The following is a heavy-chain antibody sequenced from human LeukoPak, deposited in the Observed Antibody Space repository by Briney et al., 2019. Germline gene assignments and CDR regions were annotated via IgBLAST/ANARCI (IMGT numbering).Heavy chain of an antibody. J-gene: IGHJ4*02. V-gene: IGHV3-7*01. D-gene: IGHD2-21*02. CDR1: GFTFITYW. Sequence: PGGSLRLSCAPSGFTFITYWMGWACQAPGKGLEWLANINQGGSEKYYVDSVKGRFTISRDNAKNSLFLQMNSLRAEDTAVYYCARDVGDLWGQGTLVTVSS. CDR2: INQGGSEK. CDR3: ARDVGDL.